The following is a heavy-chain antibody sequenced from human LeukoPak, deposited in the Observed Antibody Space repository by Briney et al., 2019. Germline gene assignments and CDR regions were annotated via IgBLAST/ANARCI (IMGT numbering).Heavy chain of an antibody. V-gene: IGHV1-69*13. CDR2: IIPIFGTA. D-gene: IGHD3-22*01. Sequence: ASVKVSCKASGGTFSSYAISWVRQAPGQGLEWMGGIIPIFGTANYAQKFQGRVTITADESTSTAYMELRSLRSDDTAVYYCARDDSSGYGFFDYWGQGTLVTVSS. J-gene: IGHJ4*02. CDR1: GGTFSSYA. CDR3: ARDDSSGYGFFDY.